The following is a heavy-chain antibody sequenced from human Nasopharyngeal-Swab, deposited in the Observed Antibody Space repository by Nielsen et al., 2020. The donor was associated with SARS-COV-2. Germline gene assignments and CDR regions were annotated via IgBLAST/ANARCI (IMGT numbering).Heavy chain of an antibody. V-gene: IGHV1-69*10. CDR1: GGTFSSYG. CDR2: IIPILPIT. J-gene: IGHJ6*03. Sequence: SVKVSCKTSGGTFSSYGISWFRQAPGQGLEWMGGIIPILPITNYAQKFQDRVTITADKSTSTAYMELSSLRSEDTAAYYCARGGWLRKDYYYSYYYMDVWGKGTMVTVSS. D-gene: IGHD5-24*01. CDR3: ARGGWLRKDYYYSYYYMDV.